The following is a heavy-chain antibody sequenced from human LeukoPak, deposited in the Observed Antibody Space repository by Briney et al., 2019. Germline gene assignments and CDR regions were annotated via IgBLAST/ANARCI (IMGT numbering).Heavy chain of an antibody. V-gene: IGHV3-23*01. Sequence: GGSLRLSCAASGFTFSSYAMSWVRQVPGKRLEWVSAISSGAGTTGYADSVKGRFTISRVNSKSTIYLQMNSLRAEDTAIYYCAKDLEQSYSGWSTSYDAWGQGTPVTVSS. CDR2: ISSGAGTT. J-gene: IGHJ5*02. CDR3: AKDLEQSYSGWSTSYDA. CDR1: GFTFSSYA. D-gene: IGHD6-19*01.